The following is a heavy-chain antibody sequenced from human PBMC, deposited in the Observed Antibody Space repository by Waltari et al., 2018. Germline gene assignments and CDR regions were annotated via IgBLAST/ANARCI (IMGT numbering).Heavy chain of an antibody. CDR2: IIPIFGTA. V-gene: IGHV1-69*08. J-gene: IGHJ6*02. Sequence: QVQLVQSGAEVKKPGSSVKVSCKASGGTFSSYAISWVRQAPGQGLEWMGRIIPIFGTANYAQKFQGRVTITADKSTSTAYMELSSLRSEDTAVYYCARGYYYDSSGYHTYYYYGMDVWGQGTTVTVSS. D-gene: IGHD3-22*01. CDR1: GGTFSSYA. CDR3: ARGYYYDSSGYHTYYYYGMDV.